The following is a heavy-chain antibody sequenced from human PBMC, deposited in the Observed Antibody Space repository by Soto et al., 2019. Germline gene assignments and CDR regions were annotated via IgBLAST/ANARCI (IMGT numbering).Heavy chain of an antibody. J-gene: IGHJ4*02. Sequence: QLQLQESGPGLVKPSETLSLTCTVSGGSISSSSYYWGWIRQPPGKGLEWIGSIYYSGSTYYNPSLKSGVTISVDTSKNQFSLKLSSVTAADTAVYYCARRLYSSGWSSWGQGTLVTVSS. CDR1: GGSISSSSYY. CDR2: IYYSGST. V-gene: IGHV4-39*01. CDR3: ARRLYSSGWSS. D-gene: IGHD6-19*01.